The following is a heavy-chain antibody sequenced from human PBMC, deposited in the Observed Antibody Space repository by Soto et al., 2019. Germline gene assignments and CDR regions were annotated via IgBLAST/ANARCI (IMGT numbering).Heavy chain of an antibody. J-gene: IGHJ4*02. CDR2: INPSDGTT. V-gene: IGHV1-46*03. CDR3: ARGKEWLDPYYFDF. CDR1: GGTFSSYT. Sequence: GASVKVSCKASGGTFSSYTISWVRQAPGQGLEWVGIINPSDGTTSYTQNFQGRVTMTRDPSTSTVYMELSSLTYEDTAVYFCARGKEWLDPYYFDFWGQGTLVTVSS. D-gene: IGHD6-19*01.